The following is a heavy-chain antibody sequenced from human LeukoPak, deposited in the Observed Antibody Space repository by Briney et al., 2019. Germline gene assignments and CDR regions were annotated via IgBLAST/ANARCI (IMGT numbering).Heavy chain of an antibody. CDR2: ISTSSSYI. J-gene: IGHJ6*04. CDR1: GFTFSSYS. V-gene: IGHV3-21*01. D-gene: IGHD2-2*01. Sequence: GGSLRLSCAASGFTFSSYSMNWVRQAPGKGLEWVSSISTSSSYIYYADSVKGRFTISRDNAKNSLYLQMNSLRAEDTAVYYCARFEVTGRGLVPLMDAWGKGTTVTVSS. CDR3: ARFEVTGRGLVPLMDA.